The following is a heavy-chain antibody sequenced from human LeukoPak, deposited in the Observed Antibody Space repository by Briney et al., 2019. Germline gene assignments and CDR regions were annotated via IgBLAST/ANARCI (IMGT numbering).Heavy chain of an antibody. D-gene: IGHD3-16*02. CDR3: ARDRDYDYIWGSYRPDYFDY. CDR2: ISSSSGYI. J-gene: IGHJ4*02. CDR1: GFTFSSYR. Sequence: GGSLGLSCAASGFTFSSYRMNWVRQAPGKGLEWVSCISSSSGYIYYADSVKGRFTISRDNAKNSLFLQMNSLRAGDTAVYYCARDRDYDYIWGSYRPDYFDYWGQGTLVTVSS. V-gene: IGHV3-21*01.